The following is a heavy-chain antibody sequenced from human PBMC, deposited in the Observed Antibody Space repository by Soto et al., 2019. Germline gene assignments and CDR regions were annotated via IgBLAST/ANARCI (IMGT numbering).Heavy chain of an antibody. J-gene: IGHJ4*02. CDR1: VFIFKMYW. D-gene: IGHD3-10*01. Sequence: WGALLVSCEPSVFIFKMYWMPWVRQVPGQGPQWVARITDDGSTTYYAASVEGRFTISRDNAKNALYLQMTSLRPDDTAVYYCTRGPRPNSIGTGAFWGQGTLVTVSS. CDR2: ITDDGSTT. CDR3: TRGPRPNSIGTGAF. V-gene: IGHV3-74*01.